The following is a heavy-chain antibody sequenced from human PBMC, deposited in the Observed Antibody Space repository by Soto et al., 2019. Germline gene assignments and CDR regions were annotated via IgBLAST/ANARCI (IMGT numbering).Heavy chain of an antibody. CDR3: AFPTTAAAAKTGFDY. Sequence: GGSLRLSCAASGFTFSNYAMSWVRQAPGKGLEWVSVISGSGSTTYYADSVKGRFTISRDNSKNTLYLQMNSLRAEDTAIYYCAFPTTAAAAKTGFDYWGQGT. J-gene: IGHJ4*02. D-gene: IGHD6-13*01. V-gene: IGHV3-23*01. CDR1: GFTFSNYA. CDR2: ISGSGSTT.